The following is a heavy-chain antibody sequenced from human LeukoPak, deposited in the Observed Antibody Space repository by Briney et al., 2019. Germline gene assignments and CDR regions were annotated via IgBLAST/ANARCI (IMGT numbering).Heavy chain of an antibody. Sequence: GGSLRLSCAPSGFTFSSFDMHWVRQPTGQGLEWVSTIGTASDTYYPGSVEGRFTLSRDNAKNSLYLQMNSLTAGDTAVYYCARGPPRGKYYYMDVWGKGTTVTVSS. D-gene: IGHD1-1*01. J-gene: IGHJ6*03. CDR3: ARGPPRGKYYYMDV. CDR1: GFTFSSFD. V-gene: IGHV3-13*01. CDR2: IGTASDT.